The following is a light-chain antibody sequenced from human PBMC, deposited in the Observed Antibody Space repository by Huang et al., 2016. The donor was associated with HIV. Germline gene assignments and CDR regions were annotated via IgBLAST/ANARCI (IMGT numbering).Light chain of an antibody. CDR3: QKYNSAPPT. J-gene: IGKJ1*01. Sequence: DIRMTQSPSSLSASVGDRVTITCRASQDISNYLAWYQQKPGKVPKRLIYAASTLQSGVPSRFSGSGSGTDFTLTISSLQPEDVATYYCQKYNSAPPTFGQGTKVEIK. CDR1: QDISNY. CDR2: AAS. V-gene: IGKV1-27*01.